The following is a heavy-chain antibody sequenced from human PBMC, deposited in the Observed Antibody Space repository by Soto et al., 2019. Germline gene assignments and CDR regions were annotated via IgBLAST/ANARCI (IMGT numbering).Heavy chain of an antibody. Sequence: TXVNPPQTLPLTCTFSGFSLSTSGVGVGWIRQPPGKALDWPALIYWNDDKRYSPSLKSRLTITKDTSKNQVVLTMTNMDPVDTATYYCAHKATADYYFDYWGQGTLVTVSS. CDR2: IYWNDDK. D-gene: IGHD6-13*01. CDR3: AHKATADYYFDY. V-gene: IGHV2-5*01. CDR1: GFSLSTSGVG. J-gene: IGHJ4*02.